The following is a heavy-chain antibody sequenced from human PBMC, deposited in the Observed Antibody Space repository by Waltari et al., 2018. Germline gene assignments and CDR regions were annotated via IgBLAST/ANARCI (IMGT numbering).Heavy chain of an antibody. J-gene: IGHJ3*01. CDR3: ATYIGASVGTAAFDV. CDR2: ISSTGAT. V-gene: IGHV4-39*01. D-gene: IGHD5-12*01. CDR1: GGSITSNRHY. Sequence: QLQLQESGPGLVKPSETLSLTCAVSGGSITSNRHYWGWIRQPPGQGLEWIGTISSTGATYSSPSLKSRVTISRDTSKNQLSLTVGSVTAADTALYYCATYIGASVGTAAFDVWGQGTMVTVSS.